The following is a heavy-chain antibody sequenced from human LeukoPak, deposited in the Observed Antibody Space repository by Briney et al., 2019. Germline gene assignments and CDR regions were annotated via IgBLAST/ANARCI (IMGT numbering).Heavy chain of an antibody. V-gene: IGHV4-30-2*01. CDR1: GGSISSGGYS. D-gene: IGHD2-2*01. J-gene: IGHJ5*02. CDR2: IYHSGST. CDR3: ARGGYCSSTSCFGKGLRINWFDP. Sequence: SETLSLTCAVSGGSISSGGYSWSWIRQPPGKGLEWVGYIYHSGSTYYNPSLKSRVTISVDRSKNQFSLKLSSVTAADTAVYYCARGGYCSSTSCFGKGLRINWFDPWGQGTLVTVSS.